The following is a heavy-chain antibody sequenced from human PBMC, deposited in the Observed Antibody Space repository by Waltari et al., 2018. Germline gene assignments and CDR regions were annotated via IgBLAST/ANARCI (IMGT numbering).Heavy chain of an antibody. V-gene: IGHV3-48*01. Sequence: EVQLVESGGGLVQPGGSLRLSCAASGFTFSSYSMNWVRQAPGKGLEWVSYIRSSSSTIYYADSVKGRFTISRDNAKNSLYLQMNSLRAEDTAVYYCARDGGDYYGMDVWGQGTTVTVSS. CDR3: ARDGGDYYGMDV. CDR1: GFTFSSYS. D-gene: IGHD4-17*01. CDR2: IRSSSSTI. J-gene: IGHJ6*02.